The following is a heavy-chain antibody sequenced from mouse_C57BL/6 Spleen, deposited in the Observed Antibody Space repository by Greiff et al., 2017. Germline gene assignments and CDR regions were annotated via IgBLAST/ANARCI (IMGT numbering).Heavy chain of an antibody. J-gene: IGHJ3*01. CDR1: GFSLSTSGMG. Sequence: QVTLKVCGPGILQSSQTLSLTCSFSGFSLSTSGMGVSWIRQPSGKGLEWLAHIYWDDDKRYNPSLKSRLTISKDTSRNQLFLKITSVDTADTATYYCARSYYDYDGFAYWGQGTLVTVSA. D-gene: IGHD2-4*01. CDR3: ARSYYDYDGFAY. V-gene: IGHV8-12*01. CDR2: IYWDDDK.